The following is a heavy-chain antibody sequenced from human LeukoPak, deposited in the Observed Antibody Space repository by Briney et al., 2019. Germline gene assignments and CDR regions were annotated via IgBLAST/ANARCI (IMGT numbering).Heavy chain of an antibody. CDR1: GYTFTSYY. CDR3: AREMTTGRSGYYYMDV. CDR2: INPSGGST. V-gene: IGHV1-46*01. Sequence: ASVKVSCKASGYTFTSYYMHWVRQAPGQGLEWMGIINPSGGSTSYAQKFQGRVTMTRDTSTSTVYMELSSLRSEDTAVYYCAREMTTGRSGYYYMDVWGKGTTVTISS. D-gene: IGHD4-17*01. J-gene: IGHJ6*03.